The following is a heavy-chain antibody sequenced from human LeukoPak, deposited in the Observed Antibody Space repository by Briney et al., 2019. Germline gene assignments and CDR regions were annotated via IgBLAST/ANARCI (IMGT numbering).Heavy chain of an antibody. V-gene: IGHV4-59*01. CDR2: IYYSGST. CDR1: GGSISSYY. CDR3: ARAAHCSSTSCYWFDL. Sequence: SETLSLTCTVSGGSISSYYWSWIRQSPGKGLEWIGYIYYSGSTNYNPSLKSRVTISVDTSKNQFSLNLSSATAADTAVYYCARAAHCSSTSCYWFDLWGQGTLVTVSS. J-gene: IGHJ5*02. D-gene: IGHD2-2*01.